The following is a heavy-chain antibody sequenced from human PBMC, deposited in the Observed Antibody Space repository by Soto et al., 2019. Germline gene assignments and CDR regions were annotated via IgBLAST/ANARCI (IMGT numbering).Heavy chain of an antibody. CDR3: ARSTTVTTLWYYGMDV. CDR1: GGTFSSYA. J-gene: IGHJ6*02. CDR2: IIPIFGTA. Sequence: SVKVSCKASGGTFSSYAISWVRQAPGQGLEWMGGIIPIFGTANYAQKFQGRVTITADESTSTAYMELSSLRSEDTAVYYCARSTTVTTLWYYGMDVWGQGTTVTVSS. D-gene: IGHD4-4*01. V-gene: IGHV1-69*13.